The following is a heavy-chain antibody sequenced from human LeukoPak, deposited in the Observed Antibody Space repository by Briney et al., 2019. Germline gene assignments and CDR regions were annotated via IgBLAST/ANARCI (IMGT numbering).Heavy chain of an antibody. J-gene: IGHJ4*02. CDR2: INHSGST. V-gene: IGHV4-34*01. Sequence: SETLSLTCAVYGGSFRGYYWSWIRQPPGKGLEWIGEINHSGSTNYNPSLKSRVTISVDTSKNQFSLKLSSVTAADTAVYYCARGGNGSSWYNMYFDYWGQGTLVTVSS. CDR3: ARGGNGSSWYNMYFDY. CDR1: GGSFRGYY. D-gene: IGHD6-13*01.